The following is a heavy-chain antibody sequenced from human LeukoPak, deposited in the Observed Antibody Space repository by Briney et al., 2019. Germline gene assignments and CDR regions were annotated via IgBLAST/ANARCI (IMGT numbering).Heavy chain of an antibody. CDR3: AKGREDFWSGYYRGGYFDY. Sequence: GGSLRLSCAASGFTFTSYAMSWVRQAPGKGLEWVSVISGGGGSRYYADSVKGRLTISRDNSKNTLYLQMNSLRAEDTAVYYRAKGREDFWSGYYRGGYFDYWGQGTLVTVSS. CDR2: ISGGGGSR. CDR1: GFTFTSYA. J-gene: IGHJ4*02. D-gene: IGHD3-3*01. V-gene: IGHV3-23*01.